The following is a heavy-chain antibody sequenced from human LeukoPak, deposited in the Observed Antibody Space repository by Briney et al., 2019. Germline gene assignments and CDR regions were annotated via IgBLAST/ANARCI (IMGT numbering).Heavy chain of an antibody. J-gene: IGHJ3*02. D-gene: IGHD2-21*02. CDR3: AAYCGGDCLENAKGSDAFDI. V-gene: IGHV4-34*01. CDR1: GGSFSGYY. Sequence: SETLSLTCAVYGGSFSGYYWSWIRQPPGKGLEWIGEINHSGSTNYNPSLKSRVTISVDTSKKQFSLKLSSVTAADTAVYYCAAYCGGDCLENAKGSDAFDIWGQGTMVTVSS. CDR2: INHSGST.